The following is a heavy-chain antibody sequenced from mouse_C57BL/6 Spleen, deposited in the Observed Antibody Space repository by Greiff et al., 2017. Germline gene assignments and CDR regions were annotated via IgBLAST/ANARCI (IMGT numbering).Heavy chain of an antibody. CDR1: GYTFTSYW. V-gene: IGHV1-5*01. J-gene: IGHJ2*01. CDR3: TRWAYYYGSSYKDD. Sequence: VQLQQSGTVLARPGASVKMSCKTSGYTFTSYWMHWVKQRPGQGLEWIGAIYPGNSDPSYNQKFKGKAKLTAVPSASTAYMELSSRTNEDSAVYYCTRWAYYYGSSYKDDWGQGTTLTVSS. D-gene: IGHD1-1*01. CDR2: IYPGNSDP.